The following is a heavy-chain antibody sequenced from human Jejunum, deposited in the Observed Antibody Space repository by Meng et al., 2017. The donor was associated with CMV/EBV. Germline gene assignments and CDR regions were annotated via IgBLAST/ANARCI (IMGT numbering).Heavy chain of an antibody. J-gene: IGHJ4*02. CDR1: GFSPSTSGGG. Sequence: VPTLVKPPQHLTLACGLPGFSPSTSGGGVGWIRQPPGKALEWLALIYRGDDKRYSPSLNSRLTLAKDTSKNEVVLTLTNMGPIDTGTYYCAHFVGGYYPSRPDYWGQGTLVTVSS. V-gene: IGHV2-5*02. D-gene: IGHD1-26*01. CDR2: IYRGDDK. CDR3: AHFVGGYYPSRPDY.